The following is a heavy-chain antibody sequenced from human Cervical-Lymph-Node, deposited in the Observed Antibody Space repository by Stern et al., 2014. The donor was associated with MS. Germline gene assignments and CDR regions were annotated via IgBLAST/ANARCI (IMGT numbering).Heavy chain of an antibody. J-gene: IGHJ6*02. Sequence: QVQLVQSGAEVKKPGASVKVSCKASGYTFSAHYLHWVRLAPGQGLARMGWVNPNSGGPIYATQFHGRVTMPRDTSTTNSFLGLSRLTSDDTAIYYCARGPNEHWSGHYNAHAMDVWGQGTTVTVSS. CDR3: ARGPNEHWSGHYNAHAMDV. D-gene: IGHD3-3*01. CDR2: VNPNSGGP. V-gene: IGHV1-2*02. CDR1: GYTFSAHY.